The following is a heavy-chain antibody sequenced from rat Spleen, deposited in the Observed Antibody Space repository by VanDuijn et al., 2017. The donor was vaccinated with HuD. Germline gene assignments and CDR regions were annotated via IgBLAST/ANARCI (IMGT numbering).Heavy chain of an antibody. Sequence: EVQLVESGGCLVQPGRSLKLSCAASGFTFSSFAMAWVRQAPKKGLEWVASITPGDSTTYYPDSVKGRFTISKDNAKNTLYLQMDSLRSEDTATYYCTRHDYSGVITNWFGYWGHGTLVTVSS. D-gene: IGHD4-4*01. J-gene: IGHJ3*01. CDR3: TRHDYSGVITNWFGY. V-gene: IGHV5S13*01. CDR2: ITPGDSTT. CDR1: GFTFSSFA.